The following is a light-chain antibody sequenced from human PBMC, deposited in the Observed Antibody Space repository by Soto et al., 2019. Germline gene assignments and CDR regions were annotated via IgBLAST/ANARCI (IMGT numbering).Light chain of an antibody. CDR1: SSDVGGHNY. V-gene: IGLV2-11*01. CDR3: CSYAGSNTFE. J-gene: IGLJ2*01. CDR2: DVS. Sequence: QSVLTQPRSVSGSPGQSVTISCTGTSSDVGGHNYVSWYQQHPGKAPKLMIYDVSKRPSGVPDRFSGSKSGNTASLTISGLQAEDEADYYCCSYAGSNTFEFGGGTKLTVL.